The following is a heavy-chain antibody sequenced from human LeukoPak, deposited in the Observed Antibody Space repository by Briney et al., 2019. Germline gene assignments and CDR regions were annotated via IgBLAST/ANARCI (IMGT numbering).Heavy chain of an antibody. Sequence: ASVKVSCKASGGTFSSYAISWVRQAPGQGLEWMGGIIPIFGTANYAQKYQGRVTITRNTSISTAYMELSSLRSEDTAVYYCARGLVMIPAANMDVWGKGTTVTVSS. CDR3: ARGLVMIPAANMDV. CDR2: IIPIFGTA. CDR1: GGTFSSYA. V-gene: IGHV1-69*05. D-gene: IGHD2-2*01. J-gene: IGHJ6*03.